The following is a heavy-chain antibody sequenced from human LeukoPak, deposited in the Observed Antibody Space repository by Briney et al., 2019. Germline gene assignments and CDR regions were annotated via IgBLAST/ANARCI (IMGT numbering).Heavy chain of an antibody. V-gene: IGHV1-2*02. Sequence: ASVKVSCKASGYTFTGYYMHWVRQAPGRGLEWMGWINPNSGGTNYAQKFQGRVTMTRDTSISTAYMELSRLRSDDTAVYYCASSWISSSWYYFDYWGQGTLVTVSS. J-gene: IGHJ4*02. CDR3: ASSWISSSWYYFDY. CDR2: INPNSGGT. D-gene: IGHD6-13*01. CDR1: GYTFTGYY.